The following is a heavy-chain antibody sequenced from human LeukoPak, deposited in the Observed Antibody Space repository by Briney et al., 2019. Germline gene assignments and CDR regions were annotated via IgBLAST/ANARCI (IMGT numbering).Heavy chain of an antibody. V-gene: IGHV3-23*01. CDR1: GFTFSSYT. Sequence: GGSLRLSCAASGFTFSSYTMSWVRQAPGEGLEWLSAINNRGGSTYYAGSVKDRFTISGDNSENTLYLQMNSLTVDDTAVYFCAKERQTGDYFTSDYWGQGTLVTVSS. CDR3: AKERQTGDYFTSDY. J-gene: IGHJ4*02. CDR2: INNRGGST. D-gene: IGHD4-17*01.